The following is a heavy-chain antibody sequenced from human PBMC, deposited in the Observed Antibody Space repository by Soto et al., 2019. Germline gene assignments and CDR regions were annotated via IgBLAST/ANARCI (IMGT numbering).Heavy chain of an antibody. D-gene: IGHD1-20*01. J-gene: IGHJ4*02. Sequence: QVQLVQSGAEVKKPGASVKVSCKASGYTFTSYDINWVRQATGQGLEWMGWMNPNSGNTGYAQKLQGRVAMTRHTSINTAYMELSSLRSEDTAVYYCARGLRWYNWNHEDYWGQGTLVTVSS. CDR2: MNPNSGNT. CDR1: GYTFTSYD. V-gene: IGHV1-8*01. CDR3: ARGLRWYNWNHEDY.